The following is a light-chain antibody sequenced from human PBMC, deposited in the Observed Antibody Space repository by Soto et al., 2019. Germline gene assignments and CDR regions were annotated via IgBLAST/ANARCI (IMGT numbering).Light chain of an antibody. Sequence: EIVMTQSPASLSVSPGGRATLSCRASQSITNNLAWYQQKPGQAPRLLIYGASASATGIPARFSGSGSETEFPLTISSLQSEDSAAYYCHHYNNWPPWAFGQGTKVEIK. CDR1: QSITNN. J-gene: IGKJ1*01. V-gene: IGKV3-15*01. CDR3: HHYNNWPPWA. CDR2: GAS.